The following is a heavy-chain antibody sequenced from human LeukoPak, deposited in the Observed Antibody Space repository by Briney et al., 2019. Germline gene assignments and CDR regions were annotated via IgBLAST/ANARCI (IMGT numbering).Heavy chain of an antibody. V-gene: IGHV1-69*05. CDR1: GGTFSSYA. CDR2: IIPIFGTA. CDR3: TRDEAGGFDY. D-gene: IGHD3-16*01. Sequence: SVKVSCKASGGTFSSYAISWVRQAPGQGLEWMGGIIPIFGTANYAQKFQGRVTITTDESTSTAYMELSSLRSEDTAVYYRTRDEAGGFDYWGQGTLVTVSS. J-gene: IGHJ4*02.